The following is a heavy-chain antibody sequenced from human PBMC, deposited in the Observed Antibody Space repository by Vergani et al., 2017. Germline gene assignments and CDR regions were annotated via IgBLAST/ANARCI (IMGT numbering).Heavy chain of an antibody. CDR1: GGSISSYY. V-gene: IGHV4-59*04. CDR3: ARRVAVNWFDP. D-gene: IGHD6-19*01. Sequence: QVQLQESGPGLVKPSETLSLTCTVSGGSISSYYWSWIRQPPGKGLEWIGYIYYSGSTYYNPSLKSRVTISVDTSKNQFSLKLSSVTAADTAVYYCARRVAVNWFDPWGQGTLVTVSS. CDR2: IYYSGST. J-gene: IGHJ5*02.